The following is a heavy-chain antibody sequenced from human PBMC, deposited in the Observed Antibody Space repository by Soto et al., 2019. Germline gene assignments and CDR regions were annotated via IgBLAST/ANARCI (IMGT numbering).Heavy chain of an antibody. J-gene: IGHJ4*02. Sequence: EVQLLESGGGLVQPGESLRLSCAASGFTFSSYAMSWVRQAPGKGLEWVSAISGGGGSTYFADPVKGRFTISRDNYKNTIYLQMSSLRAEDTAVYYCAKDPYGGLDYCGQGTLVTVSS. CDR2: ISGGGGST. V-gene: IGHV3-23*01. D-gene: IGHD4-17*01. CDR1: GFTFSSYA. CDR3: AKDPYGGLDY.